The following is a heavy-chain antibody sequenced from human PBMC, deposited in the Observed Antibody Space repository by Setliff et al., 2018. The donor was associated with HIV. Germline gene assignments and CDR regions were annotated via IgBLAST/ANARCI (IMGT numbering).Heavy chain of an antibody. CDR1: GYTFTSYY. V-gene: IGHV1-46*01. CDR2: LNPSGDST. D-gene: IGHD3-10*01. CDR3: ARGGYHGFGSYGDY. Sequence: ASVKVSCKASGYTFTSYYMHWVRQAPRHGLEWMGILNPSGDSTAYAQKFQGRVTMTRDTSTSTVYMELSSLKSDDTAVYYCARGGYHGFGSYGDYWGQGTLVTVSS. J-gene: IGHJ4*02.